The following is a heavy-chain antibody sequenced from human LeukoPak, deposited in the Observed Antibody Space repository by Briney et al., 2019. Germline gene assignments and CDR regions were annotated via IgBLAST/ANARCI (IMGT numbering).Heavy chain of an antibody. J-gene: IGHJ4*02. Sequence: GGSLRLSCAASGFTFSSYWMSWVRQAPGKGLEWVANIKQDGSEKYYVDSMKGRFTISRDNAKNSLYLQMNSLRAEDTAVYYCARDKDVGATLFAYWGQGTLVTVSS. CDR3: ARDKDVGATLFAY. CDR2: IKQDGSEK. D-gene: IGHD1-26*01. CDR1: GFTFSSYW. V-gene: IGHV3-7*01.